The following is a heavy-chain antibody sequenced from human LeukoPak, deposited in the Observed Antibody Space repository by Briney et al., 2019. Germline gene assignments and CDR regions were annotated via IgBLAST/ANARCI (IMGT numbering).Heavy chain of an antibody. CDR2: IYPGDSDT. CDR1: GYSFTSHW. D-gene: IGHD2-21*02. CDR3: ARLPYCGGDCYPNWFDP. J-gene: IGHJ5*02. V-gene: IGHV5-51*01. Sequence: GESLKISCKISGYSFTSHWIGWVGQMPGKGLECMGIIYPGDSDTRYSPSFQGQVTISADTSISTAHLQWSSLKASDTAMYYCARLPYCGGDCYPNWFDPWGQGTLVTVSS.